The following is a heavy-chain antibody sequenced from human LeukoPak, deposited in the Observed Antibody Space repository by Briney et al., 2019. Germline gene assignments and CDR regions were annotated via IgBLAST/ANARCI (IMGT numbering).Heavy chain of an antibody. CDR1: GFTFSTYA. CDR3: AKDRVSLGSSWYDPSNYYSYGMDV. D-gene: IGHD6-13*01. V-gene: IGHV3-23*01. Sequence: GGSLRLSCAASGFTFSTYAMNWVRQAPGKGLEWVSAISGSGGSTYYADSVKGRFTISRDNSKNTLYLQMNSLRAEDTAVYYCAKDRVSLGSSWYDPSNYYSYGMDVWGQGTTVTVSS. CDR2: ISGSGGST. J-gene: IGHJ6*02.